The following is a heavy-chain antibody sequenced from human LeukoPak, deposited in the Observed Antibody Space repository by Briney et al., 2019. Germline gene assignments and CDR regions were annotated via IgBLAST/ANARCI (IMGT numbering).Heavy chain of an antibody. V-gene: IGHV4-4*07. J-gene: IGHJ4*02. CDR1: GGSISSFY. CDR3: ARTRSWLPFEY. CDR2: INTSGNT. D-gene: IGHD5-12*01. Sequence: PSETLSLTCTVSGGSISSFYWSWVRQPAGKGLEWIGRINTSGNTNYNPSLKSRVTMSIDTSKNQFSLKLSSMTAADTAVCYCARTRSWLPFEYWGQGTLVTVSS.